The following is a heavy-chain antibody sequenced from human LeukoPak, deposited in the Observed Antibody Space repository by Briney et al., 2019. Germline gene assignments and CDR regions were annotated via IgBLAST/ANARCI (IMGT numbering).Heavy chain of an antibody. CDR2: IYYSGST. CDR1: GGSISSSSYY. D-gene: IGHD2-2*01. Sequence: SETLSLTCTVSGGSISSSSYYWGRIRQPPGKGLEWIGSIYYSGSTYYNPSLKSRVTISVDTSKNQFSLKLSSVTAADTAVYYCARELPSEGYQLLRRKYAGGGEHKYYFDYWGQGTLVTVSS. CDR3: ARELPSEGYQLLRRKYAGGGEHKYYFDY. V-gene: IGHV4-39*02. J-gene: IGHJ4*02.